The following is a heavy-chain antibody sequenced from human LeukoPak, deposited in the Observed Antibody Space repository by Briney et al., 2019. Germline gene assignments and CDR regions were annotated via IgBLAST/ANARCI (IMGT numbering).Heavy chain of an antibody. V-gene: IGHV4-59*01. CDR3: ARSRSGSYIDY. J-gene: IGHJ4*02. Sequence: PPETLSLTCTVSGGSISSYYWSWIRQPPGKGLEWIGYIYYSGSTNYNPSLKSRVTISVDTSKNQFSLKLSSVTAADTAVYYCARSRSGSYIDYWGQGTLVTVSS. D-gene: IGHD1-14*01. CDR2: IYYSGST. CDR1: GGSISSYY.